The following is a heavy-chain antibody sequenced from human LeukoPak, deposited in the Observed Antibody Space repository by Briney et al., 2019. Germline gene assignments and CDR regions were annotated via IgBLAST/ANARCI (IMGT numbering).Heavy chain of an antibody. CDR1: GFTFSSYA. CDR3: AKRYSSSWYSPFDY. CDR2: ISGSGGST. J-gene: IGHJ4*02. Sequence: QAGGSLRLSCAASGFTFSSYAMSWVRQAPGKGLEWVSAISGSGGSTYYADSVKGRFTISRDNSENTLYLQTNSLRAEDTAVYYCAKRYSSSWYSPFDYWGQGTLVTVSS. V-gene: IGHV3-23*01. D-gene: IGHD6-13*01.